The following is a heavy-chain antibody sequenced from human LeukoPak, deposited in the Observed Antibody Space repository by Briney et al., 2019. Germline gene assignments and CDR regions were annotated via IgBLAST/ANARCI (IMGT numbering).Heavy chain of an antibody. CDR2: INPSGGRT. V-gene: IGHV1-46*01. CDR3: ARVPADYYYFDY. D-gene: IGHD2/OR15-2a*01. CDR1: GYTFTSYY. J-gene: IGHJ4*02. Sequence: ASVKVSCKSSGYTFTSYYMHWVRQAPGQGLEWMGMINPSGGRTGYAQRFQGRVTMTWDTSTSTVYMDLSSLRSEDTAVYYCARVPADYYYFDYWGQGTLVTVSS.